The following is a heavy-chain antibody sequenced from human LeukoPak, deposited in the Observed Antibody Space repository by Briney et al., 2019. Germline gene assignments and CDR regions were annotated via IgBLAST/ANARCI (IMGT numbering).Heavy chain of an antibody. Sequence: GGSLRLSCAASGFTFSSYAMHWVRQAPGKGLEGVAVISFDGSNKYYSDSVKGRVTISRDNSKNTLYLQMNSLRSEDTAVYYCARDYSSGWLFDLWGRGTLVTVSS. CDR1: GFTFSSYA. D-gene: IGHD6-19*01. CDR2: ISFDGSNK. J-gene: IGHJ2*01. V-gene: IGHV3-30-3*01. CDR3: ARDYSSGWLFDL.